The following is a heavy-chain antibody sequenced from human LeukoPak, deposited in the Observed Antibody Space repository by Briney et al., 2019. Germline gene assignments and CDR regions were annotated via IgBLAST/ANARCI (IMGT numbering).Heavy chain of an antibody. Sequence: PGGSLRLSCAASGFTVSSNYMSWVRQAPGKGLEWVSVIYSGGSTYYADSVKGRFTISRDNSKNTLYLQMNSLRAEDTAVYYCARSPGGYDWYFDLWGRGTLVTVSS. CDR3: ARSPGGYDWYFDL. D-gene: IGHD5-12*01. J-gene: IGHJ2*01. CDR1: GFTVSSNY. CDR2: IYSGGST. V-gene: IGHV3-53*01.